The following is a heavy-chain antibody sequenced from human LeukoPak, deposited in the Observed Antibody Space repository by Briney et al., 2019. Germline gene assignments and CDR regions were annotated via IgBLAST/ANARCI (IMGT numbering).Heavy chain of an antibody. CDR2: IYPGDSDT. CDR1: GYSFPTYW. J-gene: IGHJ4*02. D-gene: IGHD6-13*01. V-gene: IGHV5-51*01. Sequence: GESLKISCKGPGYSFPTYWIGWVRQMPGEGLEWMGIIYPGDSDTTYSPSFQGQVTISADKSISTAYLQWSSLKASDTAVYYCARVGAAEYRSSQPLDYWGQGNLVTVSS. CDR3: ARVGAAEYRSSQPLDY.